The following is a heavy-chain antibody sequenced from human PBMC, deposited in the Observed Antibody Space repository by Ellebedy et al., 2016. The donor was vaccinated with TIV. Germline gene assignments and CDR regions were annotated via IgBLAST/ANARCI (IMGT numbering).Heavy chain of an antibody. D-gene: IGHD6-19*01. CDR2: IFPVDSDT. Sequence: GESLKISCKGSGYTFTRYWIGWVRQMPGKGLEWMGIIFPVDSDTRYSPSFQGQVTISVDMSINTTYLQWSSLKASDTAMYYCARLGGAYSIALAGVAYWGQGTLVTVSS. V-gene: IGHV5-51*01. J-gene: IGHJ4*02. CDR3: ARLGGAYSIALAGVAY. CDR1: GYTFTRYW.